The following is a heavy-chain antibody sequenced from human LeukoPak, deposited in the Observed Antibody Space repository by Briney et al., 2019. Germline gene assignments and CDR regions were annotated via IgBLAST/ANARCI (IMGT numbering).Heavy chain of an antibody. Sequence: AGGSLRLSCTASGFTFGDYAVTWVRQAPGKGLEWVGFIRPKAYGGTTEYAASVSGRFTISRDDSKSIAYLQMNSLKTEDTAVYYCTSQLQLLTFFDYWGQGTLVTVSS. J-gene: IGHJ4*02. V-gene: IGHV3-49*04. CDR1: GFTFGDYA. CDR3: TSQLQLLTFFDY. D-gene: IGHD6-13*01. CDR2: IRPKAYGGTT.